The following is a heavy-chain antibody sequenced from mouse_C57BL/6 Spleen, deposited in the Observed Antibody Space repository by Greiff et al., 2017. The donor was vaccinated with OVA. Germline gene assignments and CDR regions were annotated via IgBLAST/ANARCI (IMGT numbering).Heavy chain of an antibody. CDR2: INPNNGGT. V-gene: IGHV1-26*01. Sequence: VQLQQSGPELVKPGASVKISCKASGYTFTDYYMNWVKQSHGKSLEWIGDINPNNGGTSYNQKFKGKATLTVDKSSSTAYMELRSLTTEDSAVYYCARSSNYGPFDYWGQGTTLTVSS. D-gene: IGHD2-5*01. J-gene: IGHJ2*01. CDR1: GYTFTDYY. CDR3: ARSSNYGPFDY.